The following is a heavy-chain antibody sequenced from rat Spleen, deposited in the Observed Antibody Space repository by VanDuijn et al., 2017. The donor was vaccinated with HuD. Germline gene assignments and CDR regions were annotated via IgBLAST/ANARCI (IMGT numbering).Heavy chain of an antibody. J-gene: IGHJ2*01. Sequence: EVQLVESDGGLVQPGRSLKLSCAASGFTFSDYYMAWVRQAPTKGLEWVATISYDGSSTYYRDSVKGRFTISRDNAKSTLYLQMDSLRSEDTATYYCARVGTNPFDYWGQGVMVTVSS. CDR2: ISYDGSST. CDR1: GFTFSDYY. CDR3: ARVGTNPFDY. D-gene: IGHD1-10*01. V-gene: IGHV5-29*01.